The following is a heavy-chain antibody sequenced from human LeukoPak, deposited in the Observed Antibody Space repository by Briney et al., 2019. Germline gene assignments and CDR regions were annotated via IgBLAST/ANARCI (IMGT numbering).Heavy chain of an antibody. J-gene: IGHJ3*02. CDR2: IWYDGSNK. Sequence: GGSLRLSCAASGFTFSSYGMHWVRQAPGKGLEWVAVIWYDGSNKYYADSVKGRFTISRDNSKNTLYLQMNNLRAEDTAVYYCARGYSGYDHAFDIWGRGTMVTVSS. D-gene: IGHD5-12*01. CDR3: ARGYSGYDHAFDI. CDR1: GFTFSSYG. V-gene: IGHV3-33*08.